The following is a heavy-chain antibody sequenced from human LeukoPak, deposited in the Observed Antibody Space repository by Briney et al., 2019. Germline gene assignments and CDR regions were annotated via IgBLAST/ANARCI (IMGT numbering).Heavy chain of an antibody. J-gene: IGHJ4*02. Sequence: SQTLSLTCTVSGGSISSGGYYWSWIRQHPGKGLEWIGYIYYSGSTYYNPSLKSRVTISVDTSKNQFSLKLSSVTAADTAVYYCARGVDIVVVPAAQYYFDYWGQGTLVAVSS. CDR3: ARGVDIVVVPAAQYYFDY. D-gene: IGHD2-2*01. CDR1: GGSISSGGYY. V-gene: IGHV4-31*03. CDR2: IYYSGST.